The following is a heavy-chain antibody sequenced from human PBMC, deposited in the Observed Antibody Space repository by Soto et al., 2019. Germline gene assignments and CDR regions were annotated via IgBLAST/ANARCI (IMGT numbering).Heavy chain of an antibody. J-gene: IGHJ4*02. CDR3: ARVSGSLRYVEY. CDR1: GFTFSDYY. V-gene: IGHV3-11*06. Sequence: QVQLVESGGGLVKPGGSLRLSCAASGFTFSDYYMSWIRQAPGKGLEWVSYISSSSSYTNYADSVKGRFTISRDNAKNSLYLQMNSLRAEDTAVYYCARVSGSLRYVEYWGQGTLVTVSS. CDR2: ISSSSSYT. D-gene: IGHD1-26*01.